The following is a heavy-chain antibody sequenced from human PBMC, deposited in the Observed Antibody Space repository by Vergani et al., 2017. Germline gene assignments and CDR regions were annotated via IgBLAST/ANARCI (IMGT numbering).Heavy chain of an antibody. Sequence: QVQLVQSGAEVKKPGSSFKVSCKASGGTFSSYAISWVRQAPGQGLEWMGGIIPIFGTANYAQKFQGRVTITADGSTSTAYMELSSLRSEDTAVYYCARVGYCSTTSCYVGGLDYWGQGTLVTVSS. V-gene: IGHV1-69*12. CDR3: ARVGYCSTTSCYVGGLDY. CDR1: GGTFSSYA. CDR2: IIPIFGTA. D-gene: IGHD2-2*01. J-gene: IGHJ4*02.